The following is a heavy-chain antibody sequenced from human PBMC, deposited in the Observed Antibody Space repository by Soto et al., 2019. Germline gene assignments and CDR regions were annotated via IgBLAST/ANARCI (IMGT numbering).Heavy chain of an antibody. D-gene: IGHD6-13*01. Sequence: QVQLVESGGGVVQPGRSLRLSCAASGFTFNNYGMHWVRQAPGKGLEWVAVIWNDGNGYYYANSVKGRFTISRDNSKNTLYLQMSTLRAEDTVVYYCARRQISPPTRGAASARVAMDVWGQGTTVTVSS. J-gene: IGHJ6*02. CDR2: IWNDGNGY. V-gene: IGHV3-33*01. CDR1: GFTFNNYG. CDR3: ARRQISPPTRGAASARVAMDV.